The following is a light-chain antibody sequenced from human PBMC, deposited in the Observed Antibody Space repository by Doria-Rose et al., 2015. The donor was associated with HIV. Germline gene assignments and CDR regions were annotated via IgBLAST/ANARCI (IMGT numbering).Light chain of an antibody. CDR3: HQYGTSWT. V-gene: IGKV3-20*01. CDR2: DGS. CDR1: QCFSSTY. Sequence: EIVLTQSPGTLSLSPGERVTLSCRASQCFSSTYLAWYQQKPGQAPSLLIYDGSTRATGIPDRFSASGSGTDFTLTTNRLEPEDFALYYCHQYGTSWTFGQGTKVEI. J-gene: IGKJ1*01.